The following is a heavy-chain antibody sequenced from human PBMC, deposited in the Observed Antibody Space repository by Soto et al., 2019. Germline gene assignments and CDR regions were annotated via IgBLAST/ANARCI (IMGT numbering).Heavy chain of an antibody. V-gene: IGHV3-53*01. J-gene: IGHJ4*02. CDR1: GFTVSSHH. CDR3: AREIVTTGEYYFDS. Sequence: PGGSLRLSCAASGFTVSSHHMSWVRQPPGKGLEWVSVIYRGGNTYYADSVKGRVTISRDTSKNTLYLQMNSLRAEDTAVYYCAREIVTTGEYYFDSWGLGTLVTVSS. CDR2: IYRGGNT. D-gene: IGHD1-1*01.